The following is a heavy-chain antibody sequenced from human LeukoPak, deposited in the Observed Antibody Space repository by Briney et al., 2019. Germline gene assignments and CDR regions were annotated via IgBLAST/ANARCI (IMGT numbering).Heavy chain of an antibody. CDR2: FHPEDGET. J-gene: IGHJ6*02. D-gene: IGHD3-22*01. CDR3: ATGAWRSSGYYYPYYYGMDV. V-gene: IGHV1-24*01. CDR1: GYTLAELS. Sequence: ASVTVSCKASGYTLAELSMHWVRQAPGKGLEWMGGFHPEDGETIYAQKFQGRVTMTEDTSTDTAYMELSSLRSEDTAVYYCATGAWRSSGYYYPYYYGMDVWGQGTTVTVSS.